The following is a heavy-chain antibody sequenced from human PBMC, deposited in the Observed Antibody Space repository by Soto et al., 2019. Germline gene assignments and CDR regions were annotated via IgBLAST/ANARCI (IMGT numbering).Heavy chain of an antibody. D-gene: IGHD3-10*01. CDR3: AKDLRHYPSAFGDYGMDV. Sequence: QVQLVESGGGVVQPGRSLRLSCAASGFTFSSYGMHWVRQAPGKGLEWVAAVSYDGSNKYYAESVKGRFTISRDNSKNTXXLQMNSLRAEDRAVFYCAKDLRHYPSAFGDYGMDVWGQGTTVTVSS. CDR2: VSYDGSNK. J-gene: IGHJ6*02. V-gene: IGHV3-30*18. CDR1: GFTFSSYG.